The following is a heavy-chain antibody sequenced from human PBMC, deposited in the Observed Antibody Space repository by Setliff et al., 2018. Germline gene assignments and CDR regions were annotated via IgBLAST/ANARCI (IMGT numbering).Heavy chain of an antibody. CDR2: INNYNFNT. J-gene: IGHJ5*01. V-gene: IGHV1-18*01. CDR1: GFTFTDYG. CDR3: GRRQPVDYGLNSRYKNWFDY. D-gene: IGHD3-10*01. Sequence: ASVKVSCKSSGFTFTDYGITWVRQVPGQGLEWMGWINNYNFNTQYAQKFQGRVTVTTDTSTTTAYMELRSLRADDTAVYYCGRRQPVDYGLNSRYKNWFDYWGQGTLVTVSS.